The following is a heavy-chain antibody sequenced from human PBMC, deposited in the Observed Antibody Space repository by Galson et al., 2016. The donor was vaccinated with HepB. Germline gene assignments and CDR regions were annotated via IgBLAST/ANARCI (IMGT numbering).Heavy chain of an antibody. D-gene: IGHD3-16*01. J-gene: IGHJ6*02. Sequence: SETLSLTCTVSGGSFSNTDSYWGWIRQPPGKGLQWIGTIYYSASTYYHPSLKSRVTISADTSKNQFSLSLSSVTAADTAVYYCARHLYDQYGYYFYGMDVWGQGTTVTVSS. CDR1: GGSFSNTDSY. CDR2: IYYSAST. CDR3: ARHLYDQYGYYFYGMDV. V-gene: IGHV4-39*01.